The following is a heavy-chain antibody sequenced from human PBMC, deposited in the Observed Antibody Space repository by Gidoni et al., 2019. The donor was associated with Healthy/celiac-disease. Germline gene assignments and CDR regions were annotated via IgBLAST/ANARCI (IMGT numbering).Heavy chain of an antibody. CDR1: GFTFSSDW. V-gene: IGHV3-7*01. CDR2: IKQDGSEK. D-gene: IGHD5-18*01. CDR3: ARRSSYGYLYYYYYMDV. J-gene: IGHJ6*03. Sequence: EVQPVESGGGLVQPGGSLRLSCAASGFTFSSDWMSWVRQAPGKGLEWVANIKQDGSEKYYVDSVKGRFTISRDNAKNSLYLQMNSLRAEDTAVYYCARRSSYGYLYYYYYMDVWGKGTTVTVSS.